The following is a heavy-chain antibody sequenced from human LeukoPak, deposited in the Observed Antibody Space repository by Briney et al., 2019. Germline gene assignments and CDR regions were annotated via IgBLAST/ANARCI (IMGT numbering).Heavy chain of an antibody. V-gene: IGHV3-9*01. CDR1: GFTFDDYA. J-gene: IGHJ4*02. CDR2: ISWNSGII. Sequence: GGSLRLSCAASGFTFDDYAMHWVRQAPGKGLEWVSGISWNSGIIGYADSVKGRFTTSRDNAKNSLYLQMNSLRPEDTALYYCTKDSVAMVTTSDYWGQGTLVTVSS. CDR3: TKDSVAMVTTSDY. D-gene: IGHD5-18*01.